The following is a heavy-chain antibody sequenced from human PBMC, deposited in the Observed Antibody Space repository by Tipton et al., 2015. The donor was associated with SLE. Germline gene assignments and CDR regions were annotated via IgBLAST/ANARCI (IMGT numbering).Heavy chain of an antibody. V-gene: IGHV3-30*02. CDR1: GFTFSNYG. D-gene: IGHD3-10*01. CDR2: IRYDETKE. J-gene: IGHJ4*02. CDR3: ASDLRFYGSGSRYYFDH. Sequence: SLRLSCVASGFTFSNYGMHWVRQAPGKGLEWVAFIRYDETKEYYADSVNGRFIISRDTSKNTLYLQMNTLRPEDTGFYYCASDLRFYGSGSRYYFDHWGQGTSVTVSP.